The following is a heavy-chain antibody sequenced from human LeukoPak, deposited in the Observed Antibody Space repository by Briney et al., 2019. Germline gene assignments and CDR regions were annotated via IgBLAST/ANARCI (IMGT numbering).Heavy chain of an antibody. Sequence: SETLSLTCAVSGGSISSGDYPWSWIRQPPGKGLEWIGYIFHTGHTSYNPSLKSRVTISVDMSKNQLSLKLSSVTAADTAVYYCARGFYGSGSQFDYWGQGTLVTVSS. D-gene: IGHD3-10*01. CDR1: GGSISSGDYP. V-gene: IGHV4-30-2*01. CDR3: ARGFYGSGSQFDY. J-gene: IGHJ4*02. CDR2: IFHTGHT.